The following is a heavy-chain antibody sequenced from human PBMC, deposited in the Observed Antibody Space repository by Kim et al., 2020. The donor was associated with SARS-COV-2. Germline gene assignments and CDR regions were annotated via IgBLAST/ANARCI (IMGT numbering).Heavy chain of an antibody. J-gene: IGHJ3*02. V-gene: IGHV3-49*03. CDR2: IRSKAYGGTT. D-gene: IGHD2-15*01. CDR1: GFTFGDYA. CDR3: TRVVYCSGGSCYSWRFGRAWDAFDI. Sequence: GGSLRLSCTASGFTFGDYAMSWFRQAPGKGLEWVGFIRSKAYGGTTEYAASVKGRFTISRDDSKSIAYLQMNSLKTEDTAVYYCTRVVYCSGGSCYSWRFGRAWDAFDIWGQGTMVTVSS.